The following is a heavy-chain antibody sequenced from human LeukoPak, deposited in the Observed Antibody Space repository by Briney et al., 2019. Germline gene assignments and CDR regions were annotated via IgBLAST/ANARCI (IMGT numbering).Heavy chain of an antibody. J-gene: IGHJ4*02. CDR3: AKRGVVIRVILVGFHKEAYYFDS. Sequence: GGSLRLSRAVSGITLSNYGMSWVRQAPGKGLEWVAGISDSGGSTKYADSVKGRFTISRDNRKNTLYLQMNSLRAEDTAVYFCAKRGVVIRVILVGFHKEAYYFDSWGQGALVTVSS. CDR2: ISDSGGST. V-gene: IGHV3-23*01. D-gene: IGHD3-10*01. CDR1: GITLSNYG.